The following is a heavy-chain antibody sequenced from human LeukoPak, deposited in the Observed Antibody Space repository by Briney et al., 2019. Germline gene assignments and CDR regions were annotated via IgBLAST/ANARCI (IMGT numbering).Heavy chain of an antibody. Sequence: PGGSLRLSCAASGFTFSSYSMNWVRQAPGKGLEWVSAISGSGGSTYYADSVKGRFTISRDNSKNTLYLQMNSLRAEDTAVYYCANRPEWELPYYFDYWGQGTLVTVSS. CDR3: ANRPEWELPYYFDY. D-gene: IGHD1-26*01. V-gene: IGHV3-23*01. J-gene: IGHJ4*02. CDR1: GFTFSSYS. CDR2: ISGSGGST.